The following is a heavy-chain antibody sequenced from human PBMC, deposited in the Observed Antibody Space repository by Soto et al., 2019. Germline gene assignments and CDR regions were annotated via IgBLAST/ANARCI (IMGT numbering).Heavy chain of an antibody. CDR1: GFTFTDYY. CDR2: INPSNGFT. CDR3: ARDRPDTYCGGDCPLGYYHRGMDV. V-gene: IGHV1-46*01. J-gene: IGHJ6*02. D-gene: IGHD2-21*02. Sequence: QVQLVQSVTELKKPGASVSLSCKASGFTFTDYYFNWVRQSPGEGLQWMGIINPSNGFTTFAQKFQDRVTMTTDTSTNTVCMEVRSLRFEDTAVYFCARDRPDTYCGGDCPLGYYHRGMDVWGQGTAVTVSS.